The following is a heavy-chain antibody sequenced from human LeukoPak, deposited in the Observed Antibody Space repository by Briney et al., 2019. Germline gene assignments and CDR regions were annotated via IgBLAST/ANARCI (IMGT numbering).Heavy chain of an antibody. CDR2: ISSSGSTI. J-gene: IGHJ5*02. Sequence: GGSLRLSCAASGFTFSDYYMSWIRQAPGKGLEWVSYISSSGSTIYHADSVKGRFTISRDNAKNSLYLQMNSLRAEDTAVYYCARDRSSRYAWFDPWGQGTLVTVSS. CDR1: GFTFSDYY. V-gene: IGHV3-11*01. CDR3: ARDRSSRYAWFDP. D-gene: IGHD6-13*01.